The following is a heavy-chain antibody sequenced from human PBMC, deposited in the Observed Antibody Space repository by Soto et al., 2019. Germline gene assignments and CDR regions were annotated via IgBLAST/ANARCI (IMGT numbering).Heavy chain of an antibody. J-gene: IGHJ5*02. CDR3: ARMIRGNWFDT. Sequence: WTWIRRPAGKGLEWIGRIYSTGNTNYIPSLKSRVTMSLDTSNNQFSLKLSSVTAADTALYYCARMIRGNWFDTWGQGTQVTVSS. V-gene: IGHV4-4*07. CDR2: IYSTGNT. D-gene: IGHD3-22*01.